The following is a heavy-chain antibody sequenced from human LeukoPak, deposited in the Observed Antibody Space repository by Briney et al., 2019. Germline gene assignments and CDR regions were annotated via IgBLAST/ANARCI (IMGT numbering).Heavy chain of an antibody. Sequence: GGSLRLSCAASGFTFSSYAMHWVRQAPGKGLEWVAVISYDGSNKYYADSVKGRFTISRDNSKSTLYLQMNSLRAEDTAVYYCAKDSPYTYYDSGFFDYWGQGTLVTVSS. CDR3: AKDSPYTYYDSGFFDY. D-gene: IGHD3-22*01. CDR1: GFTFSSYA. J-gene: IGHJ4*02. CDR2: ISYDGSNK. V-gene: IGHV3-30*04.